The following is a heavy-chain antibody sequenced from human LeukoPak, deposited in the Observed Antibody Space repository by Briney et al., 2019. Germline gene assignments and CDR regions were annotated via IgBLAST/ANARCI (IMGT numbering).Heavy chain of an antibody. V-gene: IGHV1-69*13. CDR1: GGTFSSYA. D-gene: IGHD3-10*01. J-gene: IGHJ2*01. CDR2: IIPIFGTA. Sequence: EASVKVSCKASGGTFSSYAISWVRQAPGQGLEWMGGIIPIFGTANYAQKFQGRVTITADESTSTAYMELSSLRSEDTAVYYCAKSTYYYGSGEGSNYWYFDLWGRGTLVTVSS. CDR3: AKSTYYYGSGEGSNYWYFDL.